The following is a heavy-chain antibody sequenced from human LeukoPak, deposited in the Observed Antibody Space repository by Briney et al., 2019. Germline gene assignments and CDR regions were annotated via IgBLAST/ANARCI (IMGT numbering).Heavy chain of an antibody. J-gene: IGHJ4*02. V-gene: IGHV3-7*03. Sequence: GGSLRLSCAASGFTFSSFWMIWVRQAPGKGLEWVANIKEDGSVKNYVDSVKGRFTISRDNAKNSLFLQMNSLRAEDTAVYYCAYLADYDFWSASSGIDYWGQGTLVTVSA. D-gene: IGHD3-3*01. CDR2: IKEDGSVK. CDR3: AYLADYDFWSASSGIDY. CDR1: GFTFSSFW.